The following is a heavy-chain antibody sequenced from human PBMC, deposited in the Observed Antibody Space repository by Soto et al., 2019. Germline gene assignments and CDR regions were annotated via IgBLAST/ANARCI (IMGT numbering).Heavy chain of an antibody. Sequence: SDTLSLPCAVTGGSISSGHYYWTWIRLPPGKGLEYIAYIYHRGITYYNPSLKSRVTISVDTSKNQFSLKLSSVTAADTAVYYCGRHLYASAKRFDPWGQGTLLTFSS. CDR3: GRHLYASAKRFDP. D-gene: IGHD3-10*01. CDR1: GGSISSGHYY. CDR2: IYHRGIT. V-gene: IGHV4-30-4*08. J-gene: IGHJ5*02.